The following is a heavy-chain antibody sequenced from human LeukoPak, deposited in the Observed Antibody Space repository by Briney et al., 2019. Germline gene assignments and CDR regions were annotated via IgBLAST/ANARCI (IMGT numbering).Heavy chain of an antibody. CDR2: IYYSGST. Sequence: PSETLSLTCTVSGGSISSYYWSWIRQPPGKGLEWIGYIYYSGSTNYNPSLKSRVTISVDTSKNQFSLKLSSVTAADTAVYYCASEGYIVVVPAARSAEYFQHWGQGTLVTVSS. J-gene: IGHJ1*01. CDR3: ASEGYIVVVPAARSAEYFQH. V-gene: IGHV4-59*12. CDR1: GGSISSYY. D-gene: IGHD2-2*01.